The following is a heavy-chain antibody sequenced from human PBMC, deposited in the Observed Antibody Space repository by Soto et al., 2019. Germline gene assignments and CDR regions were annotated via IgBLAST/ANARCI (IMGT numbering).Heavy chain of an antibody. Sequence: GGSLRLSCAASGFTFSSYAMSWVRQAPGKGLEWVSAISGSGGSTYYADSVKGRFTISRDNSKNTLYLQLNSLRAEDTAVYYCAKDTSSVTTGLFDYWGQGTLVTVSS. J-gene: IGHJ4*02. D-gene: IGHD4-17*01. CDR3: AKDTSSVTTGLFDY. V-gene: IGHV3-23*01. CDR1: GFTFSSYA. CDR2: ISGSGGST.